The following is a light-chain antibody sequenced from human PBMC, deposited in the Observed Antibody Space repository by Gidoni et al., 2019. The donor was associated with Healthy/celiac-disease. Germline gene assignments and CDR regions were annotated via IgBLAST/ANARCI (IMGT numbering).Light chain of an antibody. CDR1: QSISSW. V-gene: IGKV1-5*03. CDR3: QQYRS. Sequence: DIQMTQSPSTLSASVGDRVTITCRASQSISSWLAWYQQKPGKAPKLLIYKASSLESGVPSRFSGSGSGTEFTLTISSLQPDDFATYYCQQYRSFXQXTKLXIK. J-gene: IGKJ2*01. CDR2: KAS.